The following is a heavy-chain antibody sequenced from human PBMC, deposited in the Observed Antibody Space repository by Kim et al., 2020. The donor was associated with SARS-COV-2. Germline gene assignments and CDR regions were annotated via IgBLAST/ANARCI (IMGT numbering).Heavy chain of an antibody. D-gene: IGHD3-9*01. CDR1: GFTFSSYA. CDR2: ISYDGSNK. Sequence: GGSLRLSCAASGFTFSSYAMHWVRQAPGKGLEWVAVISYDGSNKYYADSVKGRFTISRDNSKNTLYLQMNSLRAEDTAVYYSARDPNYDILTGYVDYWG. J-gene: IGHJ4*01. CDR3: ARDPNYDILTGYVDY. V-gene: IGHV3-30*04.